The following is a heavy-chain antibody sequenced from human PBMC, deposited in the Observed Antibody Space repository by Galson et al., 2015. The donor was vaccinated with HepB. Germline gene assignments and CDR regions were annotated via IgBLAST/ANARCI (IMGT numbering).Heavy chain of an antibody. CDR1: GGTFSSYT. V-gene: IGHV1-69*02. D-gene: IGHD3-10*01. Sequence: SVKVSCKASGGTFSSYTISWVRQAPGHGLEWMGRIIPIVGITNYAQRFQGRLAITADKSTDTAYMELSSLRSEDTAIYYCARVGNYYGSGTYLNWFDPWGQGTLVTVSS. CDR2: IIPIVGIT. J-gene: IGHJ5*02. CDR3: ARVGNYYGSGTYLNWFDP.